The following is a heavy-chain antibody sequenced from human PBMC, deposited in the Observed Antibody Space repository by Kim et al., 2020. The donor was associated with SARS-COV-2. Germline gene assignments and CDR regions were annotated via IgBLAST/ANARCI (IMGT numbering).Heavy chain of an antibody. J-gene: IGHJ4*02. Sequence: YADPVTARSTTSRDNARNSLYLQMNSLRAEDTAVYYCARPVATVNSGFDYWGQGTLVTVSS. V-gene: IGHV3-11*01. D-gene: IGHD5-12*01. CDR3: ARPVATVNSGFDY.